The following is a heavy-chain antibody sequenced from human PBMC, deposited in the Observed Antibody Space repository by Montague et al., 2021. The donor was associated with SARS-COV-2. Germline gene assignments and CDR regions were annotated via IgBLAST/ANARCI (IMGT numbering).Heavy chain of an antibody. D-gene: IGHD3-9*01. Sequence: SETLSLTCAVYGGSFSGYYWSWIRQPPGKGLEWIGEINHSGSTNYNPSLKSRVTISVDTSKNQFSLKLSSVTAADTAVYYCARGILLRYFDWTYYYYGMDVWGQGTTVPVS. CDR3: ARGILLRYFDWTYYYYGMDV. V-gene: IGHV4-34*01. J-gene: IGHJ6*02. CDR2: INHSGST. CDR1: GGSFSGYY.